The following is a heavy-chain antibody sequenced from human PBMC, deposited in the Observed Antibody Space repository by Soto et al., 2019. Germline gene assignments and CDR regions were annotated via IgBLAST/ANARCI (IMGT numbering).Heavy chain of an antibody. CDR2: ISWNSDRI. J-gene: IGHJ4*02. CDR1: GFTFDDYA. CDR3: AKDATQLYDFWIGTYFDY. V-gene: IGHV3-9*01. D-gene: IGHD3-3*01. Sequence: ESGGGLVQPGRSLRLSCAASGFTFDDYAMHWVRQAPGKGLEWVSSISWNSDRIGYADSVKVRFTISRDNAKNSLYLQMNSLRAEDTALYYCAKDATQLYDFWIGTYFDYWGQGTLVTVSS.